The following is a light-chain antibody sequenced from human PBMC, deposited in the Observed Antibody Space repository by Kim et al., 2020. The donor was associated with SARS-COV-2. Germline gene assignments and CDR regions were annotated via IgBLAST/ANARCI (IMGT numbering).Light chain of an antibody. J-gene: IGKJ2*01. Sequence: LFPGERATISCRASQSVSNSYLAWYQQKPGQAPRLRIYGASSRATGIPDRFSGSGSGTDFTLTISRLEAEDFAVYYCQQYGSSPYTFGQGTKLEI. CDR3: QQYGSSPYT. V-gene: IGKV3-20*01. CDR2: GAS. CDR1: QSVSNSY.